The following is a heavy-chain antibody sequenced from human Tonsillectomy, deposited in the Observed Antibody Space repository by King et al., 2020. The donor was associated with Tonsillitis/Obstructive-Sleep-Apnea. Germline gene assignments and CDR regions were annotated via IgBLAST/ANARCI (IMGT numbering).Heavy chain of an antibody. CDR3: ARDLEGSYYYGMDV. CDR1: GGSISSYY. CDR2: LYYSGST. V-gene: IGHV4-59*01. J-gene: IGHJ6*02. D-gene: IGHD1-1*01. Sequence: QLQESGPGLVKPSETLSLTCTVSGGSISSYYWSWLRQPPGKGLEWIGCLYYSGSTKYNPSLKSRVTISVDTSKNQFSLKLSSVTAADTAVYYCARDLEGSYYYGMDVWGQGTTVTVSS.